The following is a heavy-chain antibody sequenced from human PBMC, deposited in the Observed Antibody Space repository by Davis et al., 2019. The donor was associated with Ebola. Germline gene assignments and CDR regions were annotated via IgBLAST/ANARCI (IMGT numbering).Heavy chain of an antibody. J-gene: IGHJ4*02. Sequence: SETLSLTCAVYGGSFSGYYWSWIRQPPGKGLEWIGEINHSGSTNYNPSLKSRVTISVDKSKNQFSLKLSSVTAADTAVYYCARVRYGSGSYPFDYWGQGTLVTVSS. V-gene: IGHV4-34*01. D-gene: IGHD3-10*01. CDR3: ARVRYGSGSYPFDY. CDR2: INHSGST. CDR1: GGSFSGYY.